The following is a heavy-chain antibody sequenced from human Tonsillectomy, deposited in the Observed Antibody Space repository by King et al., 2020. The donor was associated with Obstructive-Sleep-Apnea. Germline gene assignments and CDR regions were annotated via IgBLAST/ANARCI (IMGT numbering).Heavy chain of an antibody. CDR2: INHSGST. Sequence: VQLQQWGAGLLKPSETLSLTCAVYGGSFSGYYWSWIRQPPGKGLEWIGEINHSGSTNYNPSLKSRVTISVDTSKNQFSLKLCSVTAADTVVYYCARERIAAAGTWDYYYYGMDVWGQGTTVTVSS. CDR3: ARERIAAAGTWDYYYYGMDV. CDR1: GGSFSGYY. V-gene: IGHV4-34*01. D-gene: IGHD6-13*01. J-gene: IGHJ6*02.